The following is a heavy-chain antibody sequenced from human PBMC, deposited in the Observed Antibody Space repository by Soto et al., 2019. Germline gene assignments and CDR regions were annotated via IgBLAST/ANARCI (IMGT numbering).Heavy chain of an antibody. Sequence: ASVKVSCKASGYTFTGYYMHWVRQAPGQGLEWMGWINPNSGGTNYAQKFQGWVTMTRDTSISTAYMELSRLRSDDTAVYYCARVSPLGYCSGGRSYSLALDYWVQGPLVPVSP. CDR1: GYTFTGYY. V-gene: IGHV1-2*04. J-gene: IGHJ4*02. CDR2: INPNSGGT. D-gene: IGHD2-15*01. CDR3: ARVSPLGYCSGGRSYSLALDY.